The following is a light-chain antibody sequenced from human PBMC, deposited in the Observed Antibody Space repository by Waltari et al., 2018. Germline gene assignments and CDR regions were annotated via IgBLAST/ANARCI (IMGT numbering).Light chain of an antibody. V-gene: IGLV2-11*01. CDR2: DVD. J-gene: IGLJ3*02. CDR3: CSYAGRYTWV. CDR1: SSDVGSNNR. Sequence: QSALTQPRSVSGSPGQSVTISCTGASSDVGSNNRVSWYQQSPGTAPKLIIHDVDKRPSGVPDRFSGSKSGNTASLTISELQGEDEADYYCCSYAGRYTWVFGGGTKLTVL.